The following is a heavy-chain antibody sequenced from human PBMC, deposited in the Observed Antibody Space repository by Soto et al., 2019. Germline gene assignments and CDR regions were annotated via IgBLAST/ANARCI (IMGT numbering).Heavy chain of an antibody. CDR2: INLDGSEK. CDR3: ARDGSTSWYSYDYHGMDV. CDR1: GFTFRTYW. V-gene: IGHV3-7*05. J-gene: IGHJ6*02. D-gene: IGHD5-18*01. Sequence: EVQLVESGGGLVQPGGSLRLSCAASGFTFRTYWLSWVRQVPGKGLEWVANINLDGSEKNYVDSVKGRFTISRDNARNSWYLQMSSLRAEDTALYYCARDGSTSWYSYDYHGMDVWGQGTTVNVSS.